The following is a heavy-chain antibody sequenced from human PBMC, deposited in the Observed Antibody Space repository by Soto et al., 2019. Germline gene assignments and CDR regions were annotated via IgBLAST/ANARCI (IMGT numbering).Heavy chain of an antibody. J-gene: IGHJ6*02. CDR2: ISSSGSTI. CDR1: GFTFSSYE. CDR3: ARDWIYVWRYGMDV. Sequence: GGSLRLSCAASGFTFSSYEMNWVRQAPGKGLEWVSYISSSGSTIYYADSVKGRFTISRDNAKNSLYLQMNSLRAEDTAVYYCARDWIYVWRYGMDVWGQGTTVTVSS. D-gene: IGHD5-12*01. V-gene: IGHV3-48*03.